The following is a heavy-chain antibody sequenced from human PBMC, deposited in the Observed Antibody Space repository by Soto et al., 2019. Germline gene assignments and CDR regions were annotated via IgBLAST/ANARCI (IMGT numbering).Heavy chain of an antibody. D-gene: IGHD5-12*01. CDR2: MNPNNGNT. J-gene: IGHJ4*02. CDR3: VRGYSGYEIDY. V-gene: IGHV1-8*01. CDR1: GYTFTSYD. Sequence: ASVKVSCKASGYTFTSYDINWVRQATGQGLEWMGWMNPNNGNTGYAQKFQGRVTMTRDTSTSTAYMELSSLRSEDTAVYYCVRGYSGYEIDYWGQGTLVTVSS.